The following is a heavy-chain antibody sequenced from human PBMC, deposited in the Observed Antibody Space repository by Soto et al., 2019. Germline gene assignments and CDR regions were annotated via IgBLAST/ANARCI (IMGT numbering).Heavy chain of an antibody. CDR2: INPNCGGT. V-gene: IGHV1-2*02. CDR3: ASAVLRYFDWLLPYYYYYGMDV. CDR1: GYTFTGYY. J-gene: IGHJ6*02. D-gene: IGHD3-9*01. Sequence: QVQLVQSGAEVKKPGASVKVSCKASGYTFTGYYMHWVRQAPGQGLEWMGWINPNCGGTNYAQKFQGRVTMTRDTSISTAYMELSRLRSDDTAVYYCASAVLRYFDWLLPYYYYYGMDVWGQGTTVTVSS.